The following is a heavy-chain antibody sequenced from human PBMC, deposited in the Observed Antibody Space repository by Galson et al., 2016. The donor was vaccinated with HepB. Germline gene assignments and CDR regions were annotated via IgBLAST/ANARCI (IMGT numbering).Heavy chain of an antibody. CDR3: ARTRRPRPYHWYFDL. V-gene: IGHV3-13*01. J-gene: IGHJ2*01. D-gene: IGHD2-2*01. CDR1: GFNFGWSD. CDR2: IGTKADT. Sequence: SLRLSCAASGFNFGWSDMHWVRQSTEKRLEWVAAIGTKADTFYADFVEGRFTISRDNAKNTVYLQMNSLRAEDTAVYYCARTRRPRPYHWYFDLWGRGALVSVSS.